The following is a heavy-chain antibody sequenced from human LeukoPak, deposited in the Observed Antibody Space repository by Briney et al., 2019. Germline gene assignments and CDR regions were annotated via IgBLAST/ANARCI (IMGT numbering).Heavy chain of an antibody. D-gene: IGHD3-10*01. V-gene: IGHV4-39*01. CDR1: SAYITSSPYF. CDR2: ISYSGTT. CDR3: AANSADYNTLGSSYKV. Sequence: SETLSLTCTVSSAYITSSPYFWGWIRQSPGKGLEWIGSISYSGTTYYNPSLKSRVTISVDTSKNQFSLKLNSVTAADTAVFYCAANSADYNTLGSSYKVWGQGTLVTVPS. J-gene: IGHJ4*02.